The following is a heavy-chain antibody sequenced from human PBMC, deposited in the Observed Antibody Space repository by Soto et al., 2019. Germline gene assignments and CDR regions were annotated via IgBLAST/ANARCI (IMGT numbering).Heavy chain of an antibody. V-gene: IGHV4-39*01. J-gene: IGHJ4*02. CDR3: ARHAVYSSGFTDY. D-gene: IGHD6-19*01. CDR1: GGSISSSSYY. Sequence: SEILSLTCTVSGGSISSSSYYWGWIRQPPGKGLEWIGSIYYSGSTYYNPSLKSRVTISVDTSKNQFSLKLSSVTAADTAVYYCARHAVYSSGFTDYWGQGTLVTVSS. CDR2: IYYSGST.